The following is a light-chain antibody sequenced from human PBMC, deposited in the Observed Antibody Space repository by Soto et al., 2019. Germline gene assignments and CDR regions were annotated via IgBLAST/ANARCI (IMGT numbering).Light chain of an antibody. Sequence: AIQLTQSRSSLSASVGDRVTITCRASQGISSYLGWYQQKPGKAPKLLIYAASNLQSGVPSRFSGSGSGTDFTLTINSLQPEDVATYHCLQDYNYPQTFGQGTKVDIK. CDR3: LQDYNYPQT. J-gene: IGKJ1*01. V-gene: IGKV1-6*01. CDR1: QGISSY. CDR2: AAS.